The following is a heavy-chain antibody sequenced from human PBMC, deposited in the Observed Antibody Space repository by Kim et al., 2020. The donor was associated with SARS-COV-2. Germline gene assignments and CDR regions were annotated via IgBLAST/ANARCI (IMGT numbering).Heavy chain of an antibody. CDR1: GGTFSSYA. CDR2: IIPIFGTA. CDR3: ARDLVDYGGNSHYGMDV. Sequence: SVKVSCKASGGTFSSYAISWVRQAPGQGLEWMGGIIPIFGTANYAQKFQGRVTITADESTSTAYMELSSLRSEDTAVYYCARDLVDYGGNSHYGMDVWGQGTTVTVSS. D-gene: IGHD4-17*01. J-gene: IGHJ6*02. V-gene: IGHV1-69*13.